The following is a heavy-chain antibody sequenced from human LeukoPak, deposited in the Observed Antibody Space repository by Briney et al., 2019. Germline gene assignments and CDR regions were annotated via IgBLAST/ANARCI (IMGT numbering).Heavy chain of an antibody. D-gene: IGHD2-2*01. CDR3: ARTPLSVVPAAQAIDY. Sequence: ASVKVSCKASGYTFTGYYMHWVRQAPGQGLEWMGWINPNSGGTNYAQKFQGRVTMTGDTSISTAYMELSRLRSDDTAVYYCARTPLSVVPAAQAIDYWGQGTLVTVSS. CDR1: GYTFTGYY. CDR2: INPNSGGT. V-gene: IGHV1-2*02. J-gene: IGHJ4*02.